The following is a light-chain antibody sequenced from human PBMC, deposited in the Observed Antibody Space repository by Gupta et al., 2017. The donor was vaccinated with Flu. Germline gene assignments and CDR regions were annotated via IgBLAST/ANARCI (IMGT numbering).Light chain of an antibody. CDR1: SFNIGNNA. CDR2: YDD. CDR3: AVWDDSLNGVV. Sequence: PXQRVXXPCXGSSFNIGNNAVNWYQQLPGKAPKVVIYYDDLLPAGVSDRFSGSKSGTSVSLAISGLRSEDEADYYCAVWDDSLNGVVFGGGTKVTVL. J-gene: IGLJ2*01. V-gene: IGLV1-36*01.